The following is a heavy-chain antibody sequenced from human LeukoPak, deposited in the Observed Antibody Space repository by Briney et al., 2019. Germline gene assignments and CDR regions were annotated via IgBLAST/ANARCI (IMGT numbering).Heavy chain of an antibody. J-gene: IGHJ4*02. Sequence: SVKVSCKASGGTFSSYAISWVRQAPGQGLEWVGGIIPIFGTANYAQKFQGRVTITADESTSTAYMELSSLRSEDTAVYYCARVPEDLNYFDYWGQGTLVTVSS. CDR3: ARVPEDLNYFDY. V-gene: IGHV1-69*13. CDR2: IIPIFGTA. CDR1: GGTFSSYA.